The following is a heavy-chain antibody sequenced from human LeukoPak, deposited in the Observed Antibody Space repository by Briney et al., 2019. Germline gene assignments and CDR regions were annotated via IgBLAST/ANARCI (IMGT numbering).Heavy chain of an antibody. D-gene: IGHD6-13*01. CDR2: IYYSGST. J-gene: IGHJ4*02. V-gene: IGHV4-61*01. CDR3: ARDRAAANFDY. Sequence: SETLSLTCTVSGDSISSGIHYWSWIRQPPGKGLEWIGYIYYSGSTNYNPSLKSRVTISVDTSKNQFSLKLSSVTAADTAVYYCARDRAAANFDYWGQGTLVTVSS. CDR1: GDSISSGIHY.